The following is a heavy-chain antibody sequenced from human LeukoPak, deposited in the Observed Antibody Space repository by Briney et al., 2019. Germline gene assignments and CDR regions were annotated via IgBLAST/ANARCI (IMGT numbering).Heavy chain of an antibody. J-gene: IGHJ4*02. CDR2: IYHSGST. Sequence: SETLSLTCAVSGFSISSGYYWGWIRQPPGKGLEWIGSIYHSGSTYYNPSLKSRVTISVDTSKNQFSLKLSSVTAADTAVYYCAREKLWFGEWVIDYWGQGTLVTVSS. CDR3: AREKLWFGEWVIDY. CDR1: GFSISSGYY. V-gene: IGHV4-38-2*02. D-gene: IGHD3-10*01.